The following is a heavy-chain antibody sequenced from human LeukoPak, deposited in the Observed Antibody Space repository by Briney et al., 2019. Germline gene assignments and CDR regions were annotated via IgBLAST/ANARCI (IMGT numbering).Heavy chain of an antibody. CDR1: GGSISGSF. CDR3: ASEVTTGVLFDL. D-gene: IGHD4-11*01. CDR2: IYVSGTA. Sequence: SETLSLTCTVSGGSISGSFWSWIRQSAGKGLEWIGRIYVSGTAHYNLSLKSRLTLSIDTSKNQLSLKLISVTAADTAVYYCASEVTTGVLFDLWGQGTLVTVSS. J-gene: IGHJ5*02. V-gene: IGHV4-4*07.